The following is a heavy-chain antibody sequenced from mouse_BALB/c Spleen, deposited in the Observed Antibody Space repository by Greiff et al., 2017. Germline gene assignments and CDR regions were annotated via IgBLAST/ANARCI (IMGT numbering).Heavy chain of an antibody. CDR3: ARHPRYDYAMDY. Sequence: EVHLVESGGGLVQPGGSLKLSCAASGFTFSSYTMSWVRQTTEKRLEWVAYISNGGGSTYYPDTVKGRFTISRDNAKNTLYLQMSSLKSEETDMYYCARHPRYDYAMDYWGQGTAVTVSS. CDR1: GFTFSSYT. CDR2: ISNGGGST. D-gene: IGHD2-14*01. V-gene: IGHV5-12-2*01. J-gene: IGHJ4*01.